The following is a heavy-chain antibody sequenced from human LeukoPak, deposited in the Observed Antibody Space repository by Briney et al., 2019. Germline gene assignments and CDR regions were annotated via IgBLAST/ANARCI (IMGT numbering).Heavy chain of an antibody. Sequence: ASVKVSCKASGYTFTGYYMHWVRQAPGQGLEWMGWINPNSGGTNYAQKFQGRVTMTRDTSISTAYMELSRLRSDDTAVYYSAREGITIDYFDYWGQGTLVTVSS. D-gene: IGHD3-3*01. CDR1: GYTFTGYY. J-gene: IGHJ4*02. CDR3: AREGITIDYFDY. V-gene: IGHV1-2*02. CDR2: INPNSGGT.